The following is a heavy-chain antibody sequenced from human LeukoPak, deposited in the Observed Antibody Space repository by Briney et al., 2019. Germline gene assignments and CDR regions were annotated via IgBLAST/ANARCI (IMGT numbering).Heavy chain of an antibody. CDR3: AGGIAAAGLQFDY. J-gene: IGHJ4*02. V-gene: IGHV4-34*01. Sequence: SETLSLTCAVYGGSFSGYYWSWIRQPPGKGLEWIGEINHSGSTNYNPSLKSRVTILVDTSMNQFSLKLSSVTAADAAVYYCAGGIAAAGLQFDYWGQGTLVTVSS. CDR1: GGSFSGYY. CDR2: INHSGST. D-gene: IGHD6-13*01.